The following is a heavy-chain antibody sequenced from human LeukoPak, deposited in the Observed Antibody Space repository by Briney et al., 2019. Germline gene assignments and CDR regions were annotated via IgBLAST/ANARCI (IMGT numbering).Heavy chain of an antibody. CDR1: GFTFSDYY. Sequence: PGGSLRLSCAASGFTFSDYYMSWIRQAPGKGLEWVSAISGSGGSTYYADSVKGRFTISRDNSKNTLYLQMNSLRAEDTAVYYCAKDSIVVVPAAMPAGWFDPWGQGTLVTVSS. CDR3: AKDSIVVVPAAMPAGWFDP. CDR2: ISGSGGST. J-gene: IGHJ5*02. D-gene: IGHD2-2*01. V-gene: IGHV3-23*01.